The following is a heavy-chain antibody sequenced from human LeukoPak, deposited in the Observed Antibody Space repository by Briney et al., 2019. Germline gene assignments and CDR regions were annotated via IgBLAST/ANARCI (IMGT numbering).Heavy chain of an antibody. CDR3: AKARVRGVIIPLDY. D-gene: IGHD3-10*01. Sequence: GGSLRLSCAASGFTFSSYAMSWVRQAPGKGLEWVSAISGSGGSTYYADSVKGRFTISRDNSKNTLYLQMNSLRAEDTAVYYCAKARVRGVIIPLDYWGQGTLVTVSS. CDR2: ISGSGGST. J-gene: IGHJ4*02. V-gene: IGHV3-23*01. CDR1: GFTFSSYA.